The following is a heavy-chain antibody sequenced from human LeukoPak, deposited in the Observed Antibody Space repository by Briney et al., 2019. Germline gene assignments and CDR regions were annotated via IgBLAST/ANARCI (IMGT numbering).Heavy chain of an antibody. V-gene: IGHV4-59*01. Sequence: SETLSLTCTVSGGSISSYYWSWIRQPPGKGLEWIGYIYYSGSTNYNPSLKSRVTISVDTSKNQFSLKLSSVTAADTAVYYCARAYSIGGPFDPWGQGTLVTVSS. CDR2: IYYSGST. CDR1: GGSISSYY. CDR3: ARAYSIGGPFDP. D-gene: IGHD6-19*01. J-gene: IGHJ5*02.